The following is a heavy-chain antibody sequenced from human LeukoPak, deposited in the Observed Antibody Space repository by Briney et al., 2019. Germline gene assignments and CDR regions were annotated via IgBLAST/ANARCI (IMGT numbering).Heavy chain of an antibody. D-gene: IGHD3-10*01. CDR3: AREYYSFFDY. CDR1: GYSISSGYY. J-gene: IGHJ4*02. CDR2: IYHSGST. Sequence: SETLSLTCTVSGYSISSGYYWGWIRQPPGKGLEWIGSIYHSGSTYYDPSLKSRVTISVDTSKNQFSLKLSSVTAADTAVYYCAREYYSFFDYWGQGTLVTVSS. V-gene: IGHV4-38-2*02.